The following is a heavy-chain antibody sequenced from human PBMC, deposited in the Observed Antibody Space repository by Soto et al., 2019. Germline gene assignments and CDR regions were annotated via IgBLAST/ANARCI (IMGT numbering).Heavy chain of an antibody. Sequence: QVQLVQSGAEVKKPGASVKVSCKASGYTFTSYGISWVRQAPGQGLEWMGWISAYNGNTNYAQKLQGRVTMTTDTSTSTAYMELRSLRSDATAVYYCARRNYYDSSGYFGYYFDYWGQGTLVTVAS. D-gene: IGHD3-22*01. CDR3: ARRNYYDSSGYFGYYFDY. CDR1: GYTFTSYG. CDR2: ISAYNGNT. V-gene: IGHV1-18*01. J-gene: IGHJ4*02.